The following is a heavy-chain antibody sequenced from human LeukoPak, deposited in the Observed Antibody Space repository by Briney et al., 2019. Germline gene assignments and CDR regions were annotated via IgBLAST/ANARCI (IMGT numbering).Heavy chain of an antibody. CDR2: INPNSGGT. V-gene: IGHV1-2*02. CDR1: GYTFTGYY. CDR3: ARGKLRFLEWLLYETDAFDI. Sequence: ASVKVSCKASGYTFTGYYMHWVRPAPGQGLEWMGWINPNSGGTNYAQKFQGRVTMTRDTSISTAYMELSRLRSDDTAVYYCARGKLRFLEWLLYETDAFDIWGQGTMVTVSS. D-gene: IGHD3-3*01. J-gene: IGHJ3*02.